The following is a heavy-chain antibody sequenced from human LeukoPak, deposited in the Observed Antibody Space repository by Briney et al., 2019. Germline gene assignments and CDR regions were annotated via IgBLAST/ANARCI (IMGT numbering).Heavy chain of an antibody. CDR3: TKDLMTGFSNGWHFGS. CDR1: GFTFKSFA. CDR2: TSGDEDST. J-gene: IGHJ4*02. D-gene: IGHD6-19*01. V-gene: IGHV3-23*01. Sequence: GGSLRLSCAASGFTFKSFAMSWVRQAPGKGLEWVAVTSGDEDSTHYAESVRGRFIISTDNSKSSLYLQMNSLRAEDTAVYYCTKDLMTGFSNGWHFGSWGQGTLVAVSS.